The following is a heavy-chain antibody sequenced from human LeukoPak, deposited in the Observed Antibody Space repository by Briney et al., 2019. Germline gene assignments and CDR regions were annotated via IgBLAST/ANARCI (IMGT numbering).Heavy chain of an antibody. CDR1: GFTFDDYT. Sequence: GGSLRLSCAASGFTFDDYTMHWVRQTPGKCLEWVSLITSDGGNTYYADSLKGRFTISRDNSKNSLYLQMNSPRTDDTALYYCAKDFDREYRQPWVFDYWGQGTLVTVSS. V-gene: IGHV3-43*01. D-gene: IGHD2-2*01. CDR2: ITSDGGNT. J-gene: IGHJ4*02. CDR3: AKDFDREYRQPWVFDY.